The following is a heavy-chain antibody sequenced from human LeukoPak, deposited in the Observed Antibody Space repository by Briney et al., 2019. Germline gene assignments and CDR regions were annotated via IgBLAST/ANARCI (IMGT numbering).Heavy chain of an antibody. V-gene: IGHV1-69*04. CDR1: GGTFNSYT. J-gene: IGHJ4*02. CDR2: IIPILGIA. D-gene: IGHD3-22*01. Sequence: SVKVSCKASGGTFNSYTISWVRQAPGQGLEWMGRIIPILGIANYAQKFQGRVTITADKSTSTAYMELSSLRSEDTAVYYCAREIEGLYYYDSSGYYYAYWGQGTLVTVSS. CDR3: AREIEGLYYYDSSGYYYAY.